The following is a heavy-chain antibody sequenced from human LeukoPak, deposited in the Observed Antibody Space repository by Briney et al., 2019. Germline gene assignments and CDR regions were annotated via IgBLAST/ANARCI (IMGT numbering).Heavy chain of an antibody. CDR1: GFTFDDYA. CDR3: AKDLTRTYYYGSGVDY. D-gene: IGHD3-10*01. V-gene: IGHV3-9*01. J-gene: IGHJ4*02. Sequence: PGRSLRLSCAASGFTFDDYAMHWVRQAPGKGLEWVSGISWNSGSIGYADSVKGRFTISRDNAKNSLYLQMNSLRAEDTALYYCAKDLTRTYYYGSGVDYWGQGTLVTVSS. CDR2: ISWNSGSI.